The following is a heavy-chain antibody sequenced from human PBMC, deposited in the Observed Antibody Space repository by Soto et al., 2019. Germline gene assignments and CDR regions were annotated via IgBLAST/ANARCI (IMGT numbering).Heavy chain of an antibody. CDR2: ISWNSGSI. D-gene: IGHD2-15*01. V-gene: IGHV3-9*01. J-gene: IGHJ3*02. CDR1: GFTFDDYA. Sequence: GGSLRLSCAASGFTFDDYAMHWVRQAPGKGLEWVSGISWNSGSIGYADSVKGRFTISRDNAKNSLYLQMNSLRAEDTALYYCAKNRLLEGTTWARGAVDTCGQGTMV. CDR3: AKNRLLEGTTWARGAVDT.